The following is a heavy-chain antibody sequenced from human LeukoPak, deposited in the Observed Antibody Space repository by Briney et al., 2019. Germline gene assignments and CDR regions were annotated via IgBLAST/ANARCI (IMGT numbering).Heavy chain of an antibody. D-gene: IGHD3-22*01. J-gene: IGHJ4*02. V-gene: IGHV4-39*01. CDR1: GASITSSSYS. CDR2: IYYSGST. CDR3: ARRGYYDTSGYYSQ. Sequence: SETLSLTCTVSGASITSSSYSWGWIRQPPGKGLEWTGTIYYSGSTYYNPSLKSRVTISVDTSKNQFSLKLSSVTAADMAVYYCARRGYYDTSGYYSQWGQGALVTVSS.